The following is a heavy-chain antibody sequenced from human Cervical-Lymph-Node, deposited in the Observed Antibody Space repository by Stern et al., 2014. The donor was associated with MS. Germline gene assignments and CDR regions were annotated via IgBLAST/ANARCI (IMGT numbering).Heavy chain of an antibody. D-gene: IGHD3-16*02. CDR3: ARATSDYIWGTYRFLDS. CDR2: FIPMFGIA. V-gene: IGHV1-69*01. J-gene: IGHJ4*02. CDR1: GGTISNYI. Sequence: VQLAESGAEVKKPGSSVKVSCKASGGTISNYIIGWGRQAPGQGLEWMGGFIPMFGIANYAEKFQDRVTITADESTSTAYMDLSSLRSEDTAVYYCARATSDYIWGTYRFLDSWGQGTLVIVSS.